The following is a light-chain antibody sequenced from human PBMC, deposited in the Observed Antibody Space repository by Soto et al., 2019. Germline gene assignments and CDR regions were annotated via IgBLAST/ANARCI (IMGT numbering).Light chain of an antibody. CDR1: SADIGAFNY. CDR2: DVS. V-gene: IGLV2-14*03. Sequence: QSALTQPASVSGSPGQSITISCAGTSADIGAFNYVSWYQHHPGKAPKLLIYDVSDRPSGVSTRCSASKSANTASLTISGLQADDEADYYCSSYSTRSALVFGGGPKVTVL. J-gene: IGLJ2*01. CDR3: SSYSTRSALV.